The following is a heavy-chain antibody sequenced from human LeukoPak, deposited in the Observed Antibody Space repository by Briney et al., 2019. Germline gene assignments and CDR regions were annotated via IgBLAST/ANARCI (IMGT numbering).Heavy chain of an antibody. D-gene: IGHD2-2*01. CDR1: GFTFSSYT. CDR3: ARGVPALDY. Sequence: PGGSLRLSCAASGFTFSSYTMNWVRQAPGKGLEWVSSISSSSSYIYYADSVKGRFIISRDNAKNSLSLQMNSLRAEDTAVYYCARGVPALDYWGQGTLVTVSS. J-gene: IGHJ4*02. CDR2: ISSSSSYI. V-gene: IGHV3-21*01.